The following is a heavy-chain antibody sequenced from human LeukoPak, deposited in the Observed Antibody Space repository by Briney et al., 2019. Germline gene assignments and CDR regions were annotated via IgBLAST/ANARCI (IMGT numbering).Heavy chain of an antibody. D-gene: IGHD3-10*01. V-gene: IGHV3-53*01. CDR1: GFTVSSNY. Sequence: GGSLRLSCAASGFTVSSNYMSWVRQAPGKGLEWGSVIYSGGSTYYADSVKGRFTISRDNSKNSLYLQMNSLRAEDTAVYYCARDGVPTTTYYYGSGILFDYWGQGTLVTVSS. CDR3: ARDGVPTTTYYYGSGILFDY. J-gene: IGHJ4*02. CDR2: IYSGGST.